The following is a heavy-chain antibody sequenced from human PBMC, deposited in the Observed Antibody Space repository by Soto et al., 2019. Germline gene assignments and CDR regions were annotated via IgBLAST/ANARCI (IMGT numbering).Heavy chain of an antibody. CDR1: GFSFSYA. CDR2: ITGGGNT. J-gene: IGHJ4*02. Sequence: DVQLLESGGGLVQPGGSLRLSCVVSGFSFSYAIIWVRQAPGKGQEWVSGITGGGNTEYAASVKGRFTISRDNSKNTVYLQMNSLRADDTAMYYCAKDAVYNDGLWLVSDWGQGTLVTVS. CDR3: AKDAVYNDGLWLVSD. V-gene: IGHV3-23*01. D-gene: IGHD5-12*01.